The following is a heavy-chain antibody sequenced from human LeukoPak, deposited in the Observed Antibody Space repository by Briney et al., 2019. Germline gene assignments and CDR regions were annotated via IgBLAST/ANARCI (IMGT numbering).Heavy chain of an antibody. V-gene: IGHV3-33*01. CDR2: IYYDGSLK. Sequence: GGSLRLSCAASGLTFRNYGMHWVRQAPGKGLEWVAIIYYDGSLKYYADSVKGRLTISKDNSKNTLYLEMNSLRVEDTAVYYCARDSPITIFGVVPYYYYYMDVWGKGTTVTVSS. D-gene: IGHD3-3*01. J-gene: IGHJ6*03. CDR3: ARDSPITIFGVVPYYYYYMDV. CDR1: GLTFRNYG.